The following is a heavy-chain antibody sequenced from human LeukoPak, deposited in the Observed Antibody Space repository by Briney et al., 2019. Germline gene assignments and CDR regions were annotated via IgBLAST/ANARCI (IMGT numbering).Heavy chain of an antibody. D-gene: IGHD1-26*01. CDR2: ISYDGSNK. V-gene: IGHV3-30*18. J-gene: IGHJ4*02. CDR3: AKDSNVGATDY. CDR1: GFTFSSYG. Sequence: GGSLRLSCAASGFTFSSYGMHWVRQAPGKGLEWVAVISYDGSNKYYADSVKGRFTISRDNSKNTLYLQMNSLRAEDTAVYYCAKDSNVGATDYWGQGTLVTVSS.